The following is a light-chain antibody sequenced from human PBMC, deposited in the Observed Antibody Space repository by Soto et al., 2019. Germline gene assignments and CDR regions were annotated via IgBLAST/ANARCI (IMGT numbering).Light chain of an antibody. Sequence: GDIVTITCRASQSITTFLAWYQQKPGKAPQILIYDASKLEPGVPSRLSGGGYGTEFNLTISSLQTDDFATYYCQHYYGFSRTFGQGTKVDIK. CDR2: DAS. V-gene: IGKV1-5*01. J-gene: IGKJ1*01. CDR3: QHYYGFSRT. CDR1: QSITTF.